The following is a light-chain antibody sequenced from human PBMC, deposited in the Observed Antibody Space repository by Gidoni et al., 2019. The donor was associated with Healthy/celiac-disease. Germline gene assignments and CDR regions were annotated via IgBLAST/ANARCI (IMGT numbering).Light chain of an antibody. J-gene: IGKJ1*01. CDR2: GAS. Sequence: EIVLTQSPGTLSLSPGERATLSCRASQSVSSSYLAWYQQKPGQAPRLLIYGASSRATGIPDRFSGSGSGTDFTLTISRLEPEDFAVYYCQQYSSSAWTFXQXTKVEIK. V-gene: IGKV3-20*01. CDR3: QQYSSSAWT. CDR1: QSVSSSY.